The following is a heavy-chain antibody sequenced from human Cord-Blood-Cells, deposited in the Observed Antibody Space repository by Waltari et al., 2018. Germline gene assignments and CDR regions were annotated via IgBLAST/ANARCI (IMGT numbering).Heavy chain of an antibody. V-gene: IGHV3-33*01. CDR1: GFTFSSYG. CDR3: ARGRGITGTTDY. D-gene: IGHD1-7*01. CDR2: IWYDRSNK. J-gene: IGHJ4*02. Sequence: QVQLVESGGGVVQPGRSLRLSCAASGFTFSSYGMHWVRQAPGKGLEWVAVIWYDRSNKYYAESLKGRFTISRDNSKNTLYLQMNSLRAEDTAVYYCARGRGITGTTDYWGQGTLVTVSS.